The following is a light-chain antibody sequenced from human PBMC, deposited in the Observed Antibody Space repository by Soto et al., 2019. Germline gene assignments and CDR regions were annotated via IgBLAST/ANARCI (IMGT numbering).Light chain of an antibody. CDR1: SDNVGRFSF. J-gene: IGLJ1*01. CDR3: SSYAGSTNFYV. Sequence: QSVLTQPASVSGSPGQSITISCTGTSDNVGRFSFVSWYQQRPGKAPKLLIYEVSQRPSGVPDRLSGSKSGNTASLTVSGLQAEDEADYYCSSYAGSTNFYVFGTGTKVTV. V-gene: IGLV2-8*01. CDR2: EVS.